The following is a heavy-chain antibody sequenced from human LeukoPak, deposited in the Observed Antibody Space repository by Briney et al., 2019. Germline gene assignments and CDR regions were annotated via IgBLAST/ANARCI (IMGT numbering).Heavy chain of an antibody. CDR2: IRYDGSKK. Sequence: QPGGSLRLSCAASGFIFSSYGMHWVRQAPGKGLEWVAFIRYDGSKKYYADSVKGRFTISRDNSKNTLYLQMNSLRAEDTAVYYCARDSPRPNPSFDYWGQGTLVTVSS. D-gene: IGHD2-8*01. CDR1: GFIFSSYG. V-gene: IGHV3-30*02. J-gene: IGHJ4*02. CDR3: ARDSPRPNPSFDY.